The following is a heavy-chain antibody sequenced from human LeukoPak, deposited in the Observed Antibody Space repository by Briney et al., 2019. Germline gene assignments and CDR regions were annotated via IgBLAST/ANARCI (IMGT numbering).Heavy chain of an antibody. Sequence: SETLSLTCTVSGGSISSGSYYWSWIRQPAGKGLEWIGRIYTSGSTNYNPSLKSRVTISVDKSKNQFSLKLSSVTAADTAVYYCARDGVGYVAAAGRPPSPYGMDVWGQGTTVTVSS. J-gene: IGHJ6*02. CDR2: IYTSGST. D-gene: IGHD6-13*01. CDR3: ARDGVGYVAAAGRPPSPYGMDV. CDR1: GGSISSGSYY. V-gene: IGHV4-61*02.